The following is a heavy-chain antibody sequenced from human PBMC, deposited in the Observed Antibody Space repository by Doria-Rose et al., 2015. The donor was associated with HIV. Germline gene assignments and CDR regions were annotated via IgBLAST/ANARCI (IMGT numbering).Heavy chain of an antibody. CDR3: ARIKSSRWYHKYYFDF. CDR2: IFSDDER. J-gene: IGHJ4*02. D-gene: IGHD6-13*01. V-gene: IGHV2-26*01. Sequence: QVQLVQSGPVLVKPTETLTLTCTVSGVSLSSPGMGVSWIRQSPGKALEWLANIFSDDERSYKPSLKSRLTISRGTSKSQVVLTMTDMDPVDTATYYCARIKSSRWYHKYYFDFWGQGTLVIVSA. CDR1: GVSLSSPGMG.